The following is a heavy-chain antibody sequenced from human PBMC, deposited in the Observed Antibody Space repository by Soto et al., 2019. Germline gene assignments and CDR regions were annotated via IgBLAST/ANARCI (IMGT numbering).Heavy chain of an antibody. CDR1: GGTFSSYA. Sequence: QVQLVQSGAEVKKPGSSVKVSCKASGGTFSSYAISWVRQAPGQGLEWMGGIIPIFGTANYAQKFQGRVTITADESTSTAYMELSSLSSEDKAVYYCARHDCISSSCYYYYYSGMDVWGQGTTVTVSS. CDR3: ARHDCISSSCYYYYYSGMDV. V-gene: IGHV1-69*12. D-gene: IGHD2-2*01. J-gene: IGHJ6*02. CDR2: IIPIFGTA.